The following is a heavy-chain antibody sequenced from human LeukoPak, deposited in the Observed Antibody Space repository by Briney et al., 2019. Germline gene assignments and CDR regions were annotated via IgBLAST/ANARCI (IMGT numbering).Heavy chain of an antibody. J-gene: IGHJ4*02. CDR3: ARGVQLWYDY. V-gene: IGHV3-21*01. CDR1: GFTFSSYS. D-gene: IGHD5-18*01. Sequence: GGSLRPSCAASGFTFSSYSMNWVRQAPGKGLEWVSSISSSSSYIYYADSVKGRFTISRDNAKNSLYLQMNSLRAEDTAVYYCARGVQLWYDYWGQGTLVTVSS. CDR2: ISSSSSYI.